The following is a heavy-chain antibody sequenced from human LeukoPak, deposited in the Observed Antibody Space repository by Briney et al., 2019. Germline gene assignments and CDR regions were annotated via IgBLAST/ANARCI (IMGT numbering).Heavy chain of an antibody. CDR2: ISWDGGST. CDR3: AKDKEYSGFGPILSGYYYGMDV. Sequence: GGSLRLSCAASGFTFDDYAMHWVRQAPGKGLEWVSLISWDGGSTYYADSVKGRFTISRDNSRHTLYLQMNSLGAEHTALYYCAKDKEYSGFGPILSGYYYGMDVWGKGTTVTVSS. CDR1: GFTFDDYA. D-gene: IGHD5-12*01. V-gene: IGHV3-43D*04. J-gene: IGHJ6*04.